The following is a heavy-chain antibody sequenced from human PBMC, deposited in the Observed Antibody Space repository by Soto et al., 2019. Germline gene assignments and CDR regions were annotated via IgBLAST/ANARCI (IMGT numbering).Heavy chain of an antibody. CDR3: AKDHYYDSSGYWHAFDI. CDR2: ISGSGGST. J-gene: IGHJ3*02. V-gene: IGHV3-23*01. Sequence: GGSLRLSCAASGFTFSSYAMSWVRQAPGKGLEWVSAISGSGGSTYYADSVKGRFTISRDNSKNTLYLQMNSLRAEDTAVYYCAKDHYYDSSGYWHAFDIWGQGTTVTV. CDR1: GFTFSSYA. D-gene: IGHD3-22*01.